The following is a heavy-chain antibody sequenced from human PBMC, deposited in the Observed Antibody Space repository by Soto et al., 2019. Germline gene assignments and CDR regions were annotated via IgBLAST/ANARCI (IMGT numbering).Heavy chain of an antibody. J-gene: IGHJ6*02. Sequence: SETLSLTCTVSGDSISSGNKYWSWIRQPPGKGLEWIGYIFSSGTTYYNPSLKSRLTMSLDASQNQFSLKLNSLTDADTAVYFCARVPAPFDYYYAMDVWGQGTTVTVSS. D-gene: IGHD3-16*01. CDR1: GDSISSGNKY. CDR2: IFSSGTT. V-gene: IGHV4-30-4*01. CDR3: ARVPAPFDYYYAMDV.